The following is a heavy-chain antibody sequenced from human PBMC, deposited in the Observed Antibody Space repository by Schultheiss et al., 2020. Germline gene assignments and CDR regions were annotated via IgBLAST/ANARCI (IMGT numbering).Heavy chain of an antibody. CDR3: ARGEGAGGYSYGESDY. Sequence: GGSLRLSCAASGFTFSDYVMHWVRQAPGKGLEWMAVIWYDGSDKYYADSVKGRFTISRDNSKNTLYLQMNSLRAEDTAVYYCARGEGAGGYSYGESDYWGQGTLVTVSS. CDR1: GFTFSDYV. J-gene: IGHJ4*02. D-gene: IGHD5-18*01. V-gene: IGHV3-33*01. CDR2: IWYDGSDK.